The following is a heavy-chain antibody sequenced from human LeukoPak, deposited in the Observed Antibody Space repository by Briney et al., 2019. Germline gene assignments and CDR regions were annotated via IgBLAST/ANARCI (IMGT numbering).Heavy chain of an antibody. J-gene: IGHJ4*02. D-gene: IGHD1-26*01. CDR2: IKQDGSEK. V-gene: IGHV3-7*01. Sequence: PGRSLRLSCAASGFTFSSYWMSWVRQAPGKGLEWVANIKQDGSEKYYVDSVKDRFTISRDNAKNSLYLQMNSLRAEDTAVYYCARKGGGEWELLYYFDYWGQGTLVTVSS. CDR3: ARKGGGEWELLYYFDY. CDR1: GFTFSSYW.